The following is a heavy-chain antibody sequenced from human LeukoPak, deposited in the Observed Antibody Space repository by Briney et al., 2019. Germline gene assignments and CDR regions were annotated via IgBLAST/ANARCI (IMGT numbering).Heavy chain of an antibody. V-gene: IGHV3-23*01. J-gene: IGHJ3*02. Sequence: PGGSLRLSCAASGFTVSSNYMSWVRQAPGKGLEWVSAISGSGGSTYYADSVKGRFTISRGNSKNTLYLQMNSLRAEDTAVYYCARDGLLRYFDWLPGAFDIWGQGTMVTVSS. CDR1: GFTVSSNY. CDR3: ARDGLLRYFDWLPGAFDI. CDR2: ISGSGGST. D-gene: IGHD3-9*01.